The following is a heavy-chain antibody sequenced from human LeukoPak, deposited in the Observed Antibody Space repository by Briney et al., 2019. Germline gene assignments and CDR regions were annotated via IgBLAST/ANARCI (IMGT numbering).Heavy chain of an antibody. J-gene: IGHJ6*03. CDR2: IIPIFGRA. D-gene: IGHD6-13*01. CDR1: GGTFSSYA. V-gene: IGHV1-69*01. CDR3: ARDSSSWYYYYYYYLDV. Sequence: SVKVSCKASGGTFSSYAISWVRQAPGQGLEWMGGIIPIFGRANYAQKFQGRVTITADESTSTAYMELSSLSSEDTAVDYCARDSSSWYYYYYYYLDVWGKGTTVTVSS.